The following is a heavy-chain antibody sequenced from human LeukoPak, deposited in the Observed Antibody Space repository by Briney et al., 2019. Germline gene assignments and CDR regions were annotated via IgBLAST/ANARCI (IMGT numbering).Heavy chain of an antibody. Sequence: SETLSLTCAVYGGSFSGYYWSWIRQPPGKGLEWIGEINHSGSTNYNPSLKSRVTISVDTSKNQFSLKLSSVTAADTAVYYCARSRGRQQLVRGWYFDLWGRGTLVTVSS. J-gene: IGHJ2*01. CDR3: ARSRGRQQLVRGWYFDL. CDR2: INHSGST. CDR1: GGSFSGYY. V-gene: IGHV4-34*01. D-gene: IGHD6-13*01.